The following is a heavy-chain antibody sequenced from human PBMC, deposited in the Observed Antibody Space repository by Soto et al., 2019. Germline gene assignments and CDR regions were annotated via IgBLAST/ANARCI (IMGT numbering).Heavy chain of an antibody. CDR1: GYTFTSYD. CDR3: ARGPDVLRFLEWLPRGYYGMDV. J-gene: IGHJ6*02. D-gene: IGHD3-3*01. Sequence: ASVKVCCKASGYTFTSYDINWVRQATGQGLEWMGWMNPNSGNTGYAQKFQGRVTMTRNTSISTAYMELSSLRSEDTAVYYCARGPDVLRFLEWLPRGYYGMDVSGLGPTVPVSS. V-gene: IGHV1-8*01. CDR2: MNPNSGNT.